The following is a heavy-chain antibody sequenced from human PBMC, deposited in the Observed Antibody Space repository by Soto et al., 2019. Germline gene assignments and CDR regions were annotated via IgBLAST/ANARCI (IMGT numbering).Heavy chain of an antibody. D-gene: IGHD3-10*01. CDR2: IYYSGST. CDR1: GGXISSYY. J-gene: IGHJ4*02. V-gene: IGHV4-59*12. CDR3: ARATSGRYYGSGSYPM. Sequence: SETLSLPCTVSGGXISSYYWSWIRQPPGKGLEWIGYIYYSGSTNYNPSLKSRVTISVDTSKNQFSLKLSSVTAADTAVYYCARATSGRYYGSGSYPMWGQGTLVTVSS.